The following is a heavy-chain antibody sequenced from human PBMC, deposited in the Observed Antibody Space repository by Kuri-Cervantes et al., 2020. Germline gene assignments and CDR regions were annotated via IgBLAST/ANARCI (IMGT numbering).Heavy chain of an antibody. V-gene: IGHV3-74*01. D-gene: IGHD5-18*01. J-gene: IGHJ6*03. CDR1: GFTFRSYW. Sequence: GGSLRLSCAASGFTFRSYWMHWVRQAPGRGLVWVSRINIDGNSRSYAESVKGRFTISRDNAKNTLYLQMNSLRAEDTAVYYCAKDGPAMVIYYYMDVWGKGTTVTVSS. CDR3: AKDGPAMVIYYYMDV. CDR2: INIDGNSR.